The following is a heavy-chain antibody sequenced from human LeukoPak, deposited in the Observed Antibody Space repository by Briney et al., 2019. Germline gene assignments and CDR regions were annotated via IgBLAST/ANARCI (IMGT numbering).Heavy chain of an antibody. CDR2: INPSGGGT. D-gene: IGHD6-13*01. Sequence: ASVKVSCKASGYTFTSHYMHWVRQAPGQGLEWMGIINPSGGGTRFAQKFQGRVTMTRDTPTSTVYMELSSLRSGDTAAYYCARDREAAAGSLPDYWGQGTLVIVSS. J-gene: IGHJ4*02. V-gene: IGHV1-46*01. CDR3: ARDREAAAGSLPDY. CDR1: GYTFTSHY.